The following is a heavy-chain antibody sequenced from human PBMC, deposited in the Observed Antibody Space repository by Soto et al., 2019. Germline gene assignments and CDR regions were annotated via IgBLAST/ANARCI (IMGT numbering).Heavy chain of an antibody. CDR2: IRGSGDST. D-gene: IGHD2-2*01. CDR1: GFTFSSYA. J-gene: IGHJ4*02. Sequence: VQLLESGGGLVQPGGSLRLSCAASGFTFSSYAMSWVRQAPGKGLEWVSAIRGSGDSTYYADSVKGRFTISRDNSKKTLYLQLNILVAEDMAVYCCAKPTLYCSSTSCYDYWGQGTLVTVSS. CDR3: AKPTLYCSSTSCYDY. V-gene: IGHV3-23*01.